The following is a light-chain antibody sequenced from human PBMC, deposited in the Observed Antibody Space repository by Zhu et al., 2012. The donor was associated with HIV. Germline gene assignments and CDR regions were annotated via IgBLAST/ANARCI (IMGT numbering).Light chain of an antibody. V-gene: IGKV3-11*01. CDR2: DAF. Sequence: EIFLTQPPATLSLSPGERATLSCRASLSVGNYLAWYQQRPGQAPRLLIYDAFQRATGIPPRFSGSMSGTDFTLTITSLEPEDSGVYYCQQRGDWPRPTFGGGTKVEIK. CDR3: QQRGDWPRPT. J-gene: IGKJ4*01. CDR1: LSVGNY.